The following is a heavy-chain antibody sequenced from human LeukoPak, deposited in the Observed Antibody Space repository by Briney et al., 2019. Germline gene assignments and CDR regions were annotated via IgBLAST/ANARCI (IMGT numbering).Heavy chain of an antibody. J-gene: IGHJ6*03. CDR1: GGTFSSYA. Sequence: PVKVSCKASGGTFSSYAISWVRQAPGQGLEWMGGIIPIFGTANYAQKFQGRVTITADESTSTAYMELSSLRSEDTAVYYCARDGTHYYYYYMDVWGKGTTVTVSS. V-gene: IGHV1-69*13. CDR3: ARDGTHYYYYYMDV. CDR2: IIPIFGTA. D-gene: IGHD1-26*01.